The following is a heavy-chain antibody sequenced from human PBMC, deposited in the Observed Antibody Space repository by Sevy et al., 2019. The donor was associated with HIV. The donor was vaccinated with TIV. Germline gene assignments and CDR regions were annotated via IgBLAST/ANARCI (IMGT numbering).Heavy chain of an antibody. D-gene: IGHD2-8*01. CDR3: ARGIYQGYCTNGICYTAFDN. Sequence: ASVKVSCKASGGTFSSYGISWVRQAPGQGPEWMGGIIPIFGTANYAQKFQGRVTITADESTSTAYMELSSLRSEDTAVYYCARGIYQGYCTNGICYTAFDNWGQGTLVTVSS. V-gene: IGHV1-69*13. CDR1: GGTFSSYG. J-gene: IGHJ4*02. CDR2: IIPIFGTA.